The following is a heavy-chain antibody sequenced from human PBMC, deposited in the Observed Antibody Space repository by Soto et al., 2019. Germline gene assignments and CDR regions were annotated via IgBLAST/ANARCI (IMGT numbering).Heavy chain of an antibody. V-gene: IGHV3-23*01. CDR2: LTAGGGDT. D-gene: IGHD3-10*01. CDR3: AKKYSYDSWTYLYHFDC. J-gene: IGHJ4*02. CDR1: GFIFSNDA. Sequence: EMLLLESGGGLVQPGGSLRLSCAASGFIFSNDAMSWDRQAPGKGLEWVSTLTAGGGDTYYAESVKGRFTISRDNSKNTLYMQMNSLRAEVTALYYCAKKYSYDSWTYLYHFDCWGQGTLVTVSS.